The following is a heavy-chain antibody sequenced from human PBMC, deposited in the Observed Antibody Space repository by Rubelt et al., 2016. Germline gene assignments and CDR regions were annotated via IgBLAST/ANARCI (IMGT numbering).Heavy chain of an antibody. D-gene: IGHD6-13*01. CDR3: ARGQRGSSRQDY. V-gene: IGHV4-34*01. CDR1: GGSFSGYY. CDR2: INHSGST. Sequence: QVQLQQWGAGLLKPSETLSLTCAVYGGSFSGYYWSWIRQPPGKGLEWIGEINHSGSTNYNPSLKSRVTMSIDTSKNQFSLVLTSVTAADTAVDYCARGQRGSSRQDYWGQGTLVTVSS. J-gene: IGHJ4*02.